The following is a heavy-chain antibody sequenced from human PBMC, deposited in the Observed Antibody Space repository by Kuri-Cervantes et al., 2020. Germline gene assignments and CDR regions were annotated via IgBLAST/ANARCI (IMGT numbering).Heavy chain of an antibody. D-gene: IGHD3-10*01. V-gene: IGHV3-23*01. CDR2: ITGGGGGT. CDR3: ARDITMVRGVYRWGGDFDY. CDR1: RFTLSTYA. Sequence: GGSLRLSCAASRFTLSTYALSWVRQPPGKGLGWVSIITGGGGGTYYADSVKGRFTISRDNAKNSLYLQMNSLRDEDTAVYYCARDITMVRGVYRWGGDFDYWGQGTLVTVSS. J-gene: IGHJ4*02.